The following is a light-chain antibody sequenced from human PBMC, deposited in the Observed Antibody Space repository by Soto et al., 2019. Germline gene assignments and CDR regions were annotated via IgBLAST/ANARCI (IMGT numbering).Light chain of an antibody. Sequence: QSVLTQPPSESGAPGQRVTISCTGSSSNIGAGYDVHWYQQLPGTAPKLLIYRNNNRPSGVPDRFSGSKSGTSASLAITGLQAEDEADYYCHSYDSSLSGSVFGGGTKLTVL. CDR2: RNN. CDR3: HSYDSSLSGSV. V-gene: IGLV1-40*01. J-gene: IGLJ3*02. CDR1: SSNIGAGYD.